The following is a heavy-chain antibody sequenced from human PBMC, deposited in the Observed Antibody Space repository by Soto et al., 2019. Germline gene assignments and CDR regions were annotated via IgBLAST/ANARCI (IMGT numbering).Heavy chain of an antibody. CDR2: ISADGTNT. D-gene: IGHD2-15*01. CDR1: GFTFSNYA. Sequence: GGSLRLSCAASGFTFSNYAMNWVRQAPGKGPEWVAIISADGTNTFYADSVRGRFTLSRDNSMRTGYLQMNTLRDDDTGLYFCARGNLSFDFDPWGRGTLVTVSS. CDR3: ARGNLSFDFDP. V-gene: IGHV3-30*03. J-gene: IGHJ4*02.